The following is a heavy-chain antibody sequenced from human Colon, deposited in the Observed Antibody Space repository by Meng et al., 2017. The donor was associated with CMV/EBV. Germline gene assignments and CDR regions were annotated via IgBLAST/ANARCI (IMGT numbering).Heavy chain of an antibody. J-gene: IGHJ6*02. D-gene: IGHD6-13*01. CDR3: AREGGGISAVLRSDYYGLDV. CDR2: IYYRGNS. V-gene: IGHV4-61*01. CDR1: GGSVGTGSYY. Sequence: SETLSLTCTVSGGSVGTGSYYWSWIRQSPGKGLEWIGYIYYRGNSNYNPSLKSRVTMSIDTSKNQFALKLTSVTAADTAVYYCAREGGGISAVLRSDYYGLDVWGQGIAVTVSS.